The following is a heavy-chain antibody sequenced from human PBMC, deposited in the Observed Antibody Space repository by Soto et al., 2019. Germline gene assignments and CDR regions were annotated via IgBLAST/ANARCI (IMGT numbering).Heavy chain of an antibody. V-gene: IGHV3-30-3*01. CDR1: GFTFSSYA. J-gene: IGHJ6*02. D-gene: IGHD3-9*01. Sequence: PGGSLRLSCAASGFTFSSYAMHWVRQAPGKGLEWVAVISYDGSNKYYADSVKGRFTISRDNSKNTLYLQMNSLRAEDTAVYYCAKASRRFGDISYYYYGMDVWGQVTTVTVSS. CDR3: AKASRRFGDISYYYYGMDV. CDR2: ISYDGSNK.